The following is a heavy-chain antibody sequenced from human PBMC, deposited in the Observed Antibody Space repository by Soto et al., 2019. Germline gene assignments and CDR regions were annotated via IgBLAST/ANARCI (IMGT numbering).Heavy chain of an antibody. V-gene: IGHV3-30*18. J-gene: IGHJ4*02. CDR1: GFTFSSYG. Sequence: GGSLRLSCAASGFTFSSYGMHWVRQAPGKGLEWVAVISYDGSNKYYADSVKGRFTISRDNSKNTLYLQMNSLRAEDTAVYYCAKDRAAAVDYWGQGTLVTVSS. CDR2: ISYDGSNK. D-gene: IGHD6-13*01. CDR3: AKDRAAAVDY.